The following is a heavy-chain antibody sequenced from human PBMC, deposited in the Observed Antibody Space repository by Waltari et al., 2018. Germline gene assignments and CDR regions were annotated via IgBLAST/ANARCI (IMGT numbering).Heavy chain of an antibody. D-gene: IGHD5-18*01. J-gene: IGHJ2*01. V-gene: IGHV4-34*01. CDR3: ARGAWIQLWLAGTNWYFDL. CDR1: GGSFSGYY. CDR2: INHSGST. Sequence: QVQLQQWGAGLLKPSETLSLTCAVYGGSFSGYYWSWISQPPGQGLEWIGEINHSGSTNYNPSLKSRVTISVDTSKNQFSLKLSSVTAADTAVYYCARGAWIQLWLAGTNWYFDLWGRGTLVTVSS.